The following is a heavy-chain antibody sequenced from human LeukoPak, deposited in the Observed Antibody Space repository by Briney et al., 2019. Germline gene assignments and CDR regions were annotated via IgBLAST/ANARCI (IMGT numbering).Heavy chain of an antibody. V-gene: IGHV3-23*01. J-gene: IGHJ4*02. CDR3: APRNFYDRNGYYYEYYFDF. CDR2: ISCSGGST. D-gene: IGHD3-22*01. Sequence: GGSLRLSCAASGLSFSNYAMSWVRQAPGEGLEWVSGISCSGGSTYYADSVKGRFTISRDNSKNTLFMKMNGLRAEDTALYYCAPRNFYDRNGYYYEYYFDFWGQGTLVTVSS. CDR1: GLSFSNYA.